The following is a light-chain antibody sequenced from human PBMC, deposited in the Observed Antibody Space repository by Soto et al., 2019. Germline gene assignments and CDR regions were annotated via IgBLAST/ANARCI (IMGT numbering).Light chain of an antibody. V-gene: IGKV3-15*01. Sequence: LMTQSPTSLSLPPWASDTLSCRASQSVASYLAWYQQKPGQAPRLLIYGTSTWATGVPARFSGSGSGTDFTLTISSLQAADFAVYHCQHYYSCPITFGQGTRLEI. CDR2: GTS. CDR1: QSVASY. J-gene: IGKJ5*01. CDR3: QHYYSCPIT.